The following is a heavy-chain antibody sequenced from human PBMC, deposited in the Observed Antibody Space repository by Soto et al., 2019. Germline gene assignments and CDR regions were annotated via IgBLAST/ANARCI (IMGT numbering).Heavy chain of an antibody. Sequence: SETLSLTCAVYGGSFSGYYWSWIRQPPGKGLEWIGEINHSGSTNYNPSLKSRVTISVDTSRNQFSLKLSSVTAADTAVYYCARLMYYDILTGTGXYYYMDVWGKGTTVTVSS. J-gene: IGHJ6*03. CDR2: INHSGST. D-gene: IGHD3-9*01. CDR1: GGSFSGYY. V-gene: IGHV4-34*01. CDR3: ARLMYYDILTGTGXYYYMDV.